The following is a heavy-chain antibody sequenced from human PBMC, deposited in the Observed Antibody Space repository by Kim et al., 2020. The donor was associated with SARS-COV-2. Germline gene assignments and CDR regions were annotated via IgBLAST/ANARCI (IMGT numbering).Heavy chain of an antibody. Sequence: SVKVSCKASGGTFSSYAISWVRQAPGQGLEWMGGIIPIFGTANYAQKFQGRVTITADESTSTAYMELSSLRSEDTAVYYCARESPCSGGSCYLPNWFDPWGQGTLVTVSS. V-gene: IGHV1-69*13. CDR2: IIPIFGTA. D-gene: IGHD2-15*01. J-gene: IGHJ5*02. CDR1: GGTFSSYA. CDR3: ARESPCSGGSCYLPNWFDP.